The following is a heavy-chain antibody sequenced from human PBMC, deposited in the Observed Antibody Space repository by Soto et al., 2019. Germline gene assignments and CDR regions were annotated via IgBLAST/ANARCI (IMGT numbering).Heavy chain of an antibody. V-gene: IGHV3-23*01. D-gene: IGHD3-22*01. CDR3: AKRYDRSGYPSTFDY. CDR2: LSGNAYST. CDR1: GFTFSTYA. Sequence: EVRLLESGGGLVQPGGSLTLSCAASGFTFSTYAMSWVRQAPGKGLEWVSTLSGNAYSTYYAASVKGRFTISRDTSKNTLYLQMHSLRAEDTAVYYCAKRYDRSGYPSTFDYWGRGTLVTVSS. J-gene: IGHJ4*02.